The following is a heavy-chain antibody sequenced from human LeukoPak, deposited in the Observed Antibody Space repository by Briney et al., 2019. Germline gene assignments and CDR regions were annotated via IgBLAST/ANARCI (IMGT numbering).Heavy chain of an antibody. CDR1: GFAFVDAW. CDR2: IKSKADGGTI. CDR3: TRYKYGSYYGSYYFDY. Sequence: PGGSLRLSCAAAGFAFVDAWMNWVRQGPGKGLEWVGRIKSKADGGTIDYAAAVKGRFTISRDDSKNTVYLQLNSLKTEDTGVYYCTRYKYGSYYGSYYFDYWGQGTLVTVSS. V-gene: IGHV3-15*01. J-gene: IGHJ4*02. D-gene: IGHD3-10*01.